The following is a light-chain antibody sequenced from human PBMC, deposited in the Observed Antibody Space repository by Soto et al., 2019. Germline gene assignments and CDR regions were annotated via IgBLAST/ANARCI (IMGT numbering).Light chain of an antibody. J-gene: IGLJ1*01. Sequence: QSVLTQPPSASGSPGQSVTISCTGTSSDVGDYNYVSWYQHHPGKAPKLMIYEVTKRPSGVPDRFSGSKSGNTASLTVSGLQAEDEADYYCSSYTGTNNLYVFGAGTKVTVL. CDR2: EVT. V-gene: IGLV2-8*01. CDR1: SSDVGDYNY. CDR3: SSYTGTNNLYV.